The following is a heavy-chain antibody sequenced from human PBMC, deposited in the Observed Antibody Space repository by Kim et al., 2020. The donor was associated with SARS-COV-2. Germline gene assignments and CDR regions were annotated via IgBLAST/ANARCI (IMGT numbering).Heavy chain of an antibody. J-gene: IGHJ4*02. D-gene: IGHD4-17*01. Sequence: ASVKVSCKACGYMFTSYGFSWVRQAPGQGLEWLGWISARDGNTKYGQKVQGRVIMTTDTSTNTADMELWSLRSDDTAVYYCARGAYGDVSFDYWGQGTLV. CDR1: GYMFTSYG. CDR2: ISARDGNT. V-gene: IGHV1-18*04. CDR3: ARGAYGDVSFDY.